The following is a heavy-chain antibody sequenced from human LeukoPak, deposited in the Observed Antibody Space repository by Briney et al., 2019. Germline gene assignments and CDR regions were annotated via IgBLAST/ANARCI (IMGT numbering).Heavy chain of an antibody. CDR3: AKDRPCINDVCHGDFDY. CDR2: ISGGGGST. D-gene: IGHD2-8*01. J-gene: IGHJ4*02. Sequence: GGSLRLSCAASGFIFSSYAMSWVRQAPGKGLEWVSTISGGGGSTYYADSVKGRFTISRDNSKNTVYLQMNSLRAEDTAVYYCAKDRPCINDVCHGDFDYWGQGTLVTVSS. V-gene: IGHV3-23*01. CDR1: GFIFSSYA.